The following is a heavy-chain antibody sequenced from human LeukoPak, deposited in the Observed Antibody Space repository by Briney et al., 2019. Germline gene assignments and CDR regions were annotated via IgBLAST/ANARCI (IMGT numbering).Heavy chain of an antibody. CDR1: GFSLSTSGMR. CDR3: ARNVGHGFYFDY. Sequence: SGPALVKPAQTLTLTCTFSGFSLSTSGMRVSWIRQPPGKALEWLARIDWDDDKFYSTSLKTRLTISKDTSKNQVVLTMTNMDPVDTATYYCARNVGHGFYFDYWGQGTLVTVSS. J-gene: IGHJ4*02. CDR2: IDWDDDK. V-gene: IGHV2-70*04.